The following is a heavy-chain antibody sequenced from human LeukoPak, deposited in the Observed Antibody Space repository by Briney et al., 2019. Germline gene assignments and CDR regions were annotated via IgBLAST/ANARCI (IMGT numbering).Heavy chain of an antibody. CDR2: ISAYNGNT. J-gene: IGHJ5*02. V-gene: IGHV1-18*01. CDR3: ARDTRPSYFDFWTAYHEGNWFDP. CDR1: GYTFANYG. Sequence: ASVKVSCKASGYTFANYGISWVRQAPGQGLEWMGWISAYNGNTNYAQKFQDRVSMTKDTSTGTAYMELRSLRSDDTAVYYCARDTRPSYFDFWTAYHEGNWFDPWGQGTLVTVSS. D-gene: IGHD3-3*01.